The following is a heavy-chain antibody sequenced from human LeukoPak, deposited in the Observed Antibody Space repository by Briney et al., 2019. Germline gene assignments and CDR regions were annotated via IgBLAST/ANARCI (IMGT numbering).Heavy chain of an antibody. Sequence: GGSLRLSCAASGFTFTTYWMTWVRQAPGKGLEWVSIIYSGGSTFYADSVKGRFTISRDNSKNTLYLQMNSLRAEDTAVYYCARGGSYLSAFDIWGQGTMVTVSS. V-gene: IGHV3-53*01. CDR3: ARGGSYLSAFDI. D-gene: IGHD1-26*01. J-gene: IGHJ3*02. CDR2: IYSGGST. CDR1: GFTFTTYW.